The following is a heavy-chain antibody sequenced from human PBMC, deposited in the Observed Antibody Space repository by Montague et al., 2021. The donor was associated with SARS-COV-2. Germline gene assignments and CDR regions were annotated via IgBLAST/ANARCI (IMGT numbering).Heavy chain of an antibody. Sequence: SLRLSCAASGFTFSSYAMHWARQAPGKGLEWVAVISYDGSNKYYSDSXXGRFTISRDNSKNTLYLQMNSLRAEDTAVYYCARAAQKQYVLLWFGELLHDAFDIWGQGTMVTVSS. D-gene: IGHD3-10*01. J-gene: IGHJ3*02. CDR2: ISYDGSNK. CDR3: ARAAQKQYVLLWFGELLHDAFDI. V-gene: IGHV3-30-3*01. CDR1: GFTFSSYA.